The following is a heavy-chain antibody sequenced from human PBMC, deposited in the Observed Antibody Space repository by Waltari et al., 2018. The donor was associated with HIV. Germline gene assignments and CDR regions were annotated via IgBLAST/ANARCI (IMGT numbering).Heavy chain of an antibody. V-gene: IGHV3-48*01. CDR2: ISSSGSTI. CDR1: GFTSTRYT. D-gene: IGHD1-26*01. J-gene: IGHJ4*02. CDR3: ARDYSGTYADFDY. Sequence: EVQLVEYGGGLVQPGGSHGLSCSASGFTSTRYTINWLRQLPGKGMERVSYISSSGSTIYYADSVRGRFTISRDNAKNSLYLQLNSLRAEDTAVYYCARDYSGTYADFDYWGQGTLVTVSS.